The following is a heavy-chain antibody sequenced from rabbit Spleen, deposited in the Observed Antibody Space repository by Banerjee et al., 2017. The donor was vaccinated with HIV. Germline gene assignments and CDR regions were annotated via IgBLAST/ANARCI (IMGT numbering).Heavy chain of an antibody. CDR1: GFTLSSYY. CDR3: ARDSAGREDFNL. Sequence: QLKESGGGLVQPGGSLKLSCKASGFTLSSYYMNWVRQAPGKGLEWIGYIDPVFGITYYANWVNGRFSISRENAQNTVFLQMTSLTAADTATYFCARDSAGREDFNLWGHGTLVTVS. CDR2: IDPVFGIT. J-gene: IGHJ4*01. D-gene: IGHD4-2*01. V-gene: IGHV1S7*01.